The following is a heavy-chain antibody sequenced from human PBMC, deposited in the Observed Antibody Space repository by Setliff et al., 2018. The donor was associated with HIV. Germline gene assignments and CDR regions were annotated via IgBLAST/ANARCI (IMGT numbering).Heavy chain of an antibody. J-gene: IGHJ6*03. CDR1: GGSTDSGSYY. CDR3: ARQGGYSGYGFYYYYYYMDV. Sequence: PSETLSLTCTVSGGSTDSGSYYWAWIRQPPGKGLEWIGSMYYSGSTYYTPSLKSRITISLDTSKNQFSLRMSSVTAADTAVYYCARQGGYSGYGFYYYYYYMDVWGKGTTVTVSS. V-gene: IGHV4-39*01. CDR2: MYYSGST. D-gene: IGHD5-12*01.